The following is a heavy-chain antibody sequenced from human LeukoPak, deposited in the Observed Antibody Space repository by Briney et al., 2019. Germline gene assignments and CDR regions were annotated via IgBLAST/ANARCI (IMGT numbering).Heavy chain of an antibody. CDR2: ALHSDIST. V-gene: IGHV3-23*05. CDR3: AKGAWLDS. J-gene: IGHJ4*02. Sequence: GGSLRLSCAASGFTFSIFDMSWVRQAPGKGLEGVSVALHSDISTYYSDSVRGRFTISRDNSKNTLYLQMNSLGAEDTAVYYCAKGAWLDSWGQGTLVTVSS. D-gene: IGHD4/OR15-4a*01. CDR1: GFTFSIFD.